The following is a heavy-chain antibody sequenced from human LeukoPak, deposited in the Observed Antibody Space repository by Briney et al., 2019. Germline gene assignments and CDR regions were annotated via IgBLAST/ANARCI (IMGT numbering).Heavy chain of an antibody. Sequence: ASVKVSCKASGYTFTSYAMHWVRQAPGQRLEWMGWINAGNGNTKYSQKFQGRVTITRDTSASTAYMELSSLRSEDTAVYYCARVVGWYHYFDYWGQGTLVTVSS. V-gene: IGHV1-3*01. J-gene: IGHJ4*02. D-gene: IGHD6-19*01. CDR3: ARVVGWYHYFDY. CDR1: GYTFTSYA. CDR2: INAGNGNT.